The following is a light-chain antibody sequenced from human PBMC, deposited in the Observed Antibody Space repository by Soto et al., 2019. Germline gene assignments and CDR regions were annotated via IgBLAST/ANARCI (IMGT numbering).Light chain of an antibody. CDR1: ENPGGW. Sequence: DIQMTQSPSTLSASVGDRVTITCRASENPGGWLAWYQHKPGRAPRLLIYKVSVLENGVPSRFSGSGSGTDFTLTISSLQPDDFATYYCQQSMTFGGGTKVEIK. V-gene: IGKV1-5*03. CDR3: QQSMT. J-gene: IGKJ4*01. CDR2: KVS.